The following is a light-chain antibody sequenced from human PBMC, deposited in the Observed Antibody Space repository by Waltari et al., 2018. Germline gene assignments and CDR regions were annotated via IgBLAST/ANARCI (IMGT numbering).Light chain of an antibody. J-gene: IGKJ3*01. CDR2: AAS. V-gene: IGKV1-39*01. Sequence: DIQMTQSPSSLSSSVGDRVTITCWASQSINSYLNWYQQKPGKAPKLLIYAASSLQSGVPSRFSGSGSGTDFTLTISSLQPEDFATYYCQQSYSSPRVTFGPGTKVDIK. CDR1: QSINSY. CDR3: QQSYSSPRVT.